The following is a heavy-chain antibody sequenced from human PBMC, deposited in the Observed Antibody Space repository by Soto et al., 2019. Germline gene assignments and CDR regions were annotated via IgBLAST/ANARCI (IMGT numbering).Heavy chain of an antibody. CDR1: GYTFTSYD. Sequence: GASVKVSCKASGYTFTSYDINWVRQATGQGLEWMGWMNPDSGNTAYAQKFQGRVTMTRNTSISTAYMELSSLRSEDTAVYYCARGISSWYASVPSFWGQGTLVTVSS. D-gene: IGHD6-13*01. CDR2: MNPDSGNT. V-gene: IGHV1-8*01. J-gene: IGHJ4*02. CDR3: ARGISSWYASVPSF.